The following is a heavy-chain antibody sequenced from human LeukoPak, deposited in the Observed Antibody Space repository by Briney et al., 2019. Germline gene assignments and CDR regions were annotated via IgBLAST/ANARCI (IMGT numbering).Heavy chain of an antibody. CDR2: INHNGNVN. V-gene: IGHV3-7*03. CDR3: ARSSYSSSSSV. J-gene: IGHJ3*01. CDR1: GFTFSSYW. D-gene: IGHD6-6*01. Sequence: PGGSLRLSCAASGFTFSSYWMNWARQAPGKGLEWVASINHNGNVNYYVDSVKGRFTISRDNAKNSLYLQMSNLRAEDTAVYFCARSSYSSSSSVWGQGTMVTVSS.